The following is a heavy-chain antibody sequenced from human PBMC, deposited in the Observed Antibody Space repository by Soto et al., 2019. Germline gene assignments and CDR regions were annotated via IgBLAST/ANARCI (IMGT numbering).Heavy chain of an antibody. CDR3: AKVKWELLNDAFDI. V-gene: IGHV3-23*01. CDR1: GFTFSSYA. CDR2: ISGSGGST. Sequence: GESLKISCAASGFTFSSYAMSWVRQAPGKGLEWVSAISGSGGSTYYADSVKGRFTISRDNSKNTLYLQMNSLRAEDTAVYYCAKVKWELLNDAFDIWGQGTMVTVSS. J-gene: IGHJ3*02. D-gene: IGHD1-26*01.